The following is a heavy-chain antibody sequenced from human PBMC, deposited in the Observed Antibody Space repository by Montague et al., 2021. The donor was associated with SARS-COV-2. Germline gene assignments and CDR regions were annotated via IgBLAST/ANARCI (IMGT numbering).Heavy chain of an antibody. Sequence: SSVMYYSDSVIGRFTISRDNAESSLYLKMNSLRAEDTAVYYCSPAVPVAADSWCQGTLVTVSS. CDR3: SPAVPVAADS. J-gene: IGHJ5*02. D-gene: IGHD2-2*01. V-gene: IGHV3-69-1*02. CDR2: SSVM.